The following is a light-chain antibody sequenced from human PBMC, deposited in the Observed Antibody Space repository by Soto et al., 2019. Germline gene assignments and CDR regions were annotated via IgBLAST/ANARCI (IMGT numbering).Light chain of an antibody. CDR2: DAS. CDR3: HQDTAYPYT. CDR1: QSVTNW. V-gene: IGKV1-5*01. Sequence: DIQMTQSPSTLSASVGDRVTITCRASQSVTNWLAWYQQKPGKAPNLLIYDASRLQSGIPSRFSGSGAGTEFTLTISSLQPDDFATYYCHQDTAYPYTFGRGTKLEI. J-gene: IGKJ2*01.